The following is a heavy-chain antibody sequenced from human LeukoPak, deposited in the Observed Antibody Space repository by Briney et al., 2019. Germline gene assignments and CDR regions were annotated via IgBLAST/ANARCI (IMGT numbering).Heavy chain of an antibody. CDR2: IKQDGSEK. CDR3: TGGIGWLFDT. CDR1: GFTFSSYW. D-gene: IGHD6-19*01. Sequence: PGGSLRLSCAASGFTFSSYWMSWVRQVPGKGLEWVAKIKQDGSEKYYVDSVKGPFTISRENAETSLYLQMNSLGAEDTAMYFCTGGIGWLFDTWGQGTLVTVSS. J-gene: IGHJ5*02. V-gene: IGHV3-7*01.